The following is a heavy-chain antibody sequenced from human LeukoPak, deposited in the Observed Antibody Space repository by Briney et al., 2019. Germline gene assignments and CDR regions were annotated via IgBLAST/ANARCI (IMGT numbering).Heavy chain of an antibody. CDR1: GFTFTTHA. V-gene: IGHV3-23*01. Sequence: AGGSLRLSCTDSGFTFTTHAMHWVRQAPGKGLEWVSGLSGSASSTYYADSVKGRFTISRDNSKNTLYLQMNSLRAEDTAVYYCAKDALPHTYSYYFDFWGQGTLVIVSS. D-gene: IGHD2-15*01. J-gene: IGHJ4*02. CDR2: LSGSASST. CDR3: AKDALPHTYSYYFDF.